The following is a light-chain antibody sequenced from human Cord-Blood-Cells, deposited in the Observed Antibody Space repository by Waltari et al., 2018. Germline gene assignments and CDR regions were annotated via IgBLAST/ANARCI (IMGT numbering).Light chain of an antibody. V-gene: IGKV3-20*01. Sequence: EIVLTQSPGTLSLSPGERATLSCRASQGVSNSYLAWDQQKPGQAPRLLIYGASNRATGLPDRFSGSVSGTDFTLTISRLEPEDFAVYYCQQYGSSLYTFGQGTKLEIK. CDR2: GAS. J-gene: IGKJ2*01. CDR3: QQYGSSLYT. CDR1: QGVSNSY.